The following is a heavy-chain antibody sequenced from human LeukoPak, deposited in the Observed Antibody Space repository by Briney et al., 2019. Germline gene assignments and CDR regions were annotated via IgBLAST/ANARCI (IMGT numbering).Heavy chain of an antibody. J-gene: IGHJ4*02. D-gene: IGHD4-17*01. Sequence: GGSLRLSCAASGFTFSSFAMSWVRQTPGKGLAWVSTINAAGDDTFYSASVKGRFTISRDKSRSTLYLQMNSLRAEDAAVYYCAKEVTSTGKAFGFWGQGTLVTVSS. CDR1: GFTFSSFA. V-gene: IGHV3-23*01. CDR3: AKEVTSTGKAFGF. CDR2: INAAGDDT.